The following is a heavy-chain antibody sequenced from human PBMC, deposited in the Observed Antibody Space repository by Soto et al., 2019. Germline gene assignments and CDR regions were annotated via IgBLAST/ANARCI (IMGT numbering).Heavy chain of an antibody. V-gene: IGHV1-69*05. D-gene: IGHD5-12*01. CDR1: GGTFSSYA. CDR3: ARDRGEEVATMTYYFYYGMDV. CDR2: IIPIFGTA. Sequence: GASVKVSCKASGGTFSSYAISWVRQDPGQGLEWMGGIIPIFGTANYAQKFQGRVTMTRDTSTSTVYMELSSLRSEDTAVYYCARDRGEEVATMTYYFYYGMDVWGQGTTVTVSS. J-gene: IGHJ6*02.